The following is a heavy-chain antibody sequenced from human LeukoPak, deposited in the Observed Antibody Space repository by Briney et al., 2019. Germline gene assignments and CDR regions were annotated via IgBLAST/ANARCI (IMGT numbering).Heavy chain of an antibody. CDR1: GFTFSSYG. CDR2: ISYDGSNK. J-gene: IGHJ4*02. D-gene: IGHD3-22*01. V-gene: IGHV3-30*18. CDR3: AKDVPSRDYYDSSGRDY. Sequence: GSLRLSCAASGFTFSSYGMHWVRQAPGKGLEWVAVISYDGSNKYYADSVKGRFTISRDNSKNTLYLQMNSLRAEDTAVYYCAKDVPSRDYYDSSGRDYWGQGTLVTVSS.